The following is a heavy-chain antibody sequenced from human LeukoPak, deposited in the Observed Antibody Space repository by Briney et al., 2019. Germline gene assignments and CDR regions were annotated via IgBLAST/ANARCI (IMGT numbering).Heavy chain of an antibody. Sequence: GGSLRLSCAASGFTFSSYSMNWVRQAPGQGLGWVSYISSSSSTIYYADSVKGRFTISRDNAKNSLYLQMNSLRAEDTAVYYCARGVGATFHDAFDIWGQGTMVTVSS. CDR1: GFTFSSYS. J-gene: IGHJ3*02. V-gene: IGHV3-48*01. D-gene: IGHD1-26*01. CDR2: ISSSSSTI. CDR3: ARGVGATFHDAFDI.